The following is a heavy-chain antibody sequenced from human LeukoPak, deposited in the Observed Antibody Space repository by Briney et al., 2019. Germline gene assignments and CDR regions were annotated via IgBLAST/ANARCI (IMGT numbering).Heavy chain of an antibody. D-gene: IGHD3-3*01. CDR1: GFTFSSYA. V-gene: IGHV3-23*01. CDR2: ISGSGGST. CDR3: AKGTLIGRTIFGVSEGVYYFDY. J-gene: IGHJ4*02. Sequence: PGGSLRLSCAASGFTFSSYAMSWVRQAPGKGLEWVSAISGSGGSTYYADSVKGRFTISRDNSKNTLYLQMNSLRAEDTAVYYCAKGTLIGRTIFGVSEGVYYFDYWGQGTLVTVSS.